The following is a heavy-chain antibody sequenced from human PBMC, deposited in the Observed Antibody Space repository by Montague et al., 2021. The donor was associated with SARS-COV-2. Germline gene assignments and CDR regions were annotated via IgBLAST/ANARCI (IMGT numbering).Heavy chain of an antibody. CDR1: GFTFSSYS. V-gene: IGHV3-21*01. D-gene: IGHD3-3*01. J-gene: IGHJ6*02. Sequence: SLRLSCAASGFTFSSYSMNWVRQAPGKGLEWVSSISSSSSYIYYADSVKGRFTISRDNAKNSLYLQMNSLRAEDTAVYYCARDPWRITIFGVVTRYGMDVWGQGTTVTVSS. CDR2: ISSSSSYI. CDR3: ARDPWRITIFGVVTRYGMDV.